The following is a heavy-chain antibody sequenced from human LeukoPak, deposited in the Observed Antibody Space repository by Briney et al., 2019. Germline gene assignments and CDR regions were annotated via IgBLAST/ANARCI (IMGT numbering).Heavy chain of an antibody. CDR1: RFTFSSSG. Sequence: GGSLRLSCVASRFTFSSSGMHWVRQAPGKGLEWVAFIRDDGSDEYYTDSVKGRFAIFRDNSKNTLYLQMSSLRPGDTAVYFCAKLGFGEPSDYWGRGTLVTVSS. D-gene: IGHD3-10*01. CDR2: IRDDGSDE. CDR3: AKLGFGEPSDY. J-gene: IGHJ4*02. V-gene: IGHV3-30*02.